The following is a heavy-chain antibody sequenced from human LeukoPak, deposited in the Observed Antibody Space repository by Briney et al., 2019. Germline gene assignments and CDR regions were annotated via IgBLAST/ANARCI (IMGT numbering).Heavy chain of an antibody. V-gene: IGHV3-30*01. CDR1: GFTFSSYA. CDR3: TLGGT. Sequence: PGGSLRLSCAASGFTFSSYAMHWVRQAPGKGLEWVAVISYDGSNKYYADSVKGRFTISRDNSKNTLYLQMNSLRAGDTAVYYCTLGGTWGQGTLVTVSS. CDR2: ISYDGSNK. J-gene: IGHJ5*02. D-gene: IGHD3-16*01.